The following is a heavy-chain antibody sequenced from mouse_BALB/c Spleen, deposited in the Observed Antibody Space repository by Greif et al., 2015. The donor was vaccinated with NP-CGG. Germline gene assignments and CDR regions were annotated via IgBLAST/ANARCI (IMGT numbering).Heavy chain of an antibody. V-gene: IGHV5-6-4*01. D-gene: IGHD2-14*01. CDR1: GFTFSSYN. CDR2: ISSGGSYT. CDR3: TRGGNYAMDY. J-gene: IGHJ4*01. Sequence: EVKVVEPGGGLVKPGGSLKVSCATSGFTFSSYNMSWVRQTPEKRLEWVATISSGGSYTYYPDSVKGRFTISRDNAKNTLYLQMSSLKSEDTAMYYCTRGGNYAMDYWGQGTSVTVSS.